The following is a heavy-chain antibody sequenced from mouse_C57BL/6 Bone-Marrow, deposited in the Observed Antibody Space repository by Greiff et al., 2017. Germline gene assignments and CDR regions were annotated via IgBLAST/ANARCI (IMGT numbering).Heavy chain of an antibody. D-gene: IGHD2-14*01. CDR2: ISDGGSYT. V-gene: IGHV5-4*01. CDR3: ARDIGKNFDY. Sequence: EVKLVESGGGLVKPGGSLKLSCAASGFTFSSYAMSWVRQTPEKRLEWVATISDGGSYTYYPDNVKGRFTISRDNAKNNLYLQMSHLKSEDTAMYYCARDIGKNFDYWGQGTTLTVSS. CDR1: GFTFSSYA. J-gene: IGHJ2*01.